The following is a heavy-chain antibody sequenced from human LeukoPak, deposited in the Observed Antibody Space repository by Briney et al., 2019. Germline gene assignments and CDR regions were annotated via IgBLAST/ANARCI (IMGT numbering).Heavy chain of an antibody. D-gene: IGHD3-22*01. CDR1: GYTFTSYY. Sequence: ASGKVSCKASGYTFTSYYMHWVRQAPGQGLEWMGIITLSGGSTSYAQKFQGRVTMTRDTSTSTVYMELSSLRSEDTAVYYCARRGAYYYDSSGYSNFDYWGQGTLVTVSS. CDR2: ITLSGGST. J-gene: IGHJ4*02. CDR3: ARRGAYYYDSSGYSNFDY. V-gene: IGHV1-46*01.